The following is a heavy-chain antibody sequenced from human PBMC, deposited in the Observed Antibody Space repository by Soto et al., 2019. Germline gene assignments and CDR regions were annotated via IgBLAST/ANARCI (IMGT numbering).Heavy chain of an antibody. Sequence: ELQLLESGGNLVEPGGSLRLSCTASGLTLSSFAMSWVRQAPGKGLEWVSGITASGATTYNADSVKGRFTISRDNSNNTLYLHMSGLRAEDTAVYYCAKDFNRREVGVVVFDSWGQGTPVIVSS. V-gene: IGHV3-23*01. CDR1: GLTLSSFA. CDR3: AKDFNRREVGVVVFDS. J-gene: IGHJ4*02. CDR2: ITASGATT. D-gene: IGHD1-26*01.